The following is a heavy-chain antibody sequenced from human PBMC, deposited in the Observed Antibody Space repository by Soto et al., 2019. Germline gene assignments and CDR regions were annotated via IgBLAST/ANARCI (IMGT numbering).Heavy chain of an antibody. CDR3: ARVGCSGGTCYSEKYYFDY. V-gene: IGHV4-4*02. CDR2: IYHSGRT. Sequence: PSETLSLTCAVSGGSISRSNWWSWVRQPPGKGLEWIGEIYHSGRTNYNPSLKSRVTISVDKSKILFSLKLTSVTAADTAVYYCARVGCSGGTCYSEKYYFDYWGQGTLVTVSA. D-gene: IGHD2-15*01. CDR1: GGSISRSNW. J-gene: IGHJ4*02.